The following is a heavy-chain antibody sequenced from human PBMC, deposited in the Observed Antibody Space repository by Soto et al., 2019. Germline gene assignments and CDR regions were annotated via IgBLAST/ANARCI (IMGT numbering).Heavy chain of an antibody. Sequence: QITLNESGPTVVKPAETLTLTCTFSGFSLTTSGVGVGWIRQSPGKAPEWLALIYWDDDKRYSASLKSRLTTPKDPSKNQVVLTMASVDPADTATYYCAHRILRTVFGLVTTTAIYFDFWGQGTPVVVSS. D-gene: IGHD3-3*01. J-gene: IGHJ4*02. CDR1: GFSLTTSGVG. CDR3: AHRILRTVFGLVTTTAIYFDF. CDR2: IYWDDDK. V-gene: IGHV2-5*02.